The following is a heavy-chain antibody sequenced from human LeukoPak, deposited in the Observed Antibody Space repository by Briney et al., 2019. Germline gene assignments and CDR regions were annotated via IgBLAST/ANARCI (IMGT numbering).Heavy chain of an antibody. D-gene: IGHD4/OR15-4a*01. CDR2: IVYTGNT. J-gene: IGHJ3*02. V-gene: IGHV4-59*08. CDR1: GGSIRPYY. Sequence: SETLSLTCTVSGGSIRPYYGIWMRQPPGEALEWIGYIVYTGNTNYIPSLKSRVTISVDTSNNQFSLRLSSVTAADTAVYYCARRPSNLVAFDIWGQGTVVTVSS. CDR3: ARRPSNLVAFDI.